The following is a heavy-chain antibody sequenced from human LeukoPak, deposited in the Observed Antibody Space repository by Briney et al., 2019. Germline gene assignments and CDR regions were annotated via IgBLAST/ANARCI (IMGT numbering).Heavy chain of an antibody. J-gene: IGHJ4*02. CDR1: GFTFSSYT. CDR2: ISSAGGYI. Sequence: GGSLRLSCAASGFTFSSYTLNWVRQAPGEGLEWVSSISSAGGYIYYADSVKGRFTISRDNAKNSLYLQMHSLRAVDTAVYYCAREIVSSNSFDNWGQGTLVTVSS. CDR3: AREIVSSNSFDN. V-gene: IGHV3-21*01. D-gene: IGHD2-2*01.